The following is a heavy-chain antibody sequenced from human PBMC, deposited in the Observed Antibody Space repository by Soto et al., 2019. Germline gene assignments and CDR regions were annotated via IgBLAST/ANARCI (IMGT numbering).Heavy chain of an antibody. D-gene: IGHD6-19*01. CDR2: ISSSSSYI. V-gene: IGHV3-21*01. J-gene: IGHJ4*02. Sequence: EVQLVESGGGLVKPGGSLRLSCAASRFSFSSYNMNWVRQAPGKGLEWVSSISSSSSYIYYADSVKGRFTISRDNAKNSLYLQMNSLRAEDTAVYYCASDGVWGRARQWLALDYWGQGTLVTVSS. CDR1: RFSFSSYN. CDR3: ASDGVWGRARQWLALDY.